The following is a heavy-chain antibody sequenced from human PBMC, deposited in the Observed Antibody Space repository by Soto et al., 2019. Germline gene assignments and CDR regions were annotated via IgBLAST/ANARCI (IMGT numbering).Heavy chain of an antibody. CDR2: IYPGDSDT. CDR1: GYDFTSYW. J-gene: IGHJ3*02. V-gene: IGHV5-51*01. Sequence: GESLKISCKASGYDFTSYWIGWVRQKPGKGLEWMAMIYPGDSDTRDSPSFQGQVTISADKSTSTAYLQWSNLKASDTAMYYRARRRSSTAFDIWGQGTMVTVS. CDR3: ARRRSSTAFDI. D-gene: IGHD2-2*01.